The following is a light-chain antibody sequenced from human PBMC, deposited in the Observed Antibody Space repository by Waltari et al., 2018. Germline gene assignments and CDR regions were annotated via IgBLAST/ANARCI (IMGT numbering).Light chain of an antibody. Sequence: DIQMTQSPSSLSASVGDRVTITCRASQSISRNLNWYQHKPGKAPKLLIYGASSLQSGVPSRFRGSGSGTDFTLTISSLQPEDFATYFCQQSHTTRWTFGPGTKVEIK. J-gene: IGKJ1*01. CDR3: QQSHTTRWT. CDR2: GAS. CDR1: QSISRN. V-gene: IGKV1-39*01.